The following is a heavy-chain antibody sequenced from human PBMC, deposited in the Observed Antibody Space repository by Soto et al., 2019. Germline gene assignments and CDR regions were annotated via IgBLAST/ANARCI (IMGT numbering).Heavy chain of an antibody. CDR3: ARFMRGPEALYYYYYGMDV. J-gene: IGHJ6*02. Sequence: SVKVSCKASGGTFSSYAISWVRQAPGQGLEWMGGIIPIFGTANNAQKFQGRVTMTADESTSTAYMEQSSLRSEDTAVYYCARFMRGPEALYYYYYGMDVWGQGTTVTVSS. CDR1: GGTFSSYA. V-gene: IGHV1-69*13. D-gene: IGHD3-16*01. CDR2: IIPIFGTA.